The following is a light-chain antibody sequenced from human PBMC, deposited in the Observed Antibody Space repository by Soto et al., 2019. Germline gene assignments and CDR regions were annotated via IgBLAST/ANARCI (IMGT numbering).Light chain of an antibody. Sequence: QSALTQPASVSGSPGQSITISCTGTSSDVGGYNYVSWYQQHPGKAPKLLIYDVSNRPSGVSNRFSGSKSGHTASLTISGLQAEDEAESYCSSYTSSSTLYVFGTGTKVTVL. V-gene: IGLV2-14*01. CDR3: SSYTSSSTLYV. CDR1: SSDVGGYNY. J-gene: IGLJ1*01. CDR2: DVS.